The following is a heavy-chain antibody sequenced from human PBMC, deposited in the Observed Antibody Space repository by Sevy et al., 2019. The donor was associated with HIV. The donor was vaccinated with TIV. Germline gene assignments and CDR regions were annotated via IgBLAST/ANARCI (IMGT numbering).Heavy chain of an antibody. J-gene: IGHJ3*02. D-gene: IGHD2-15*01. CDR1: GFTFSSYG. CDR2: ISYDGSNK. Sequence: GGSLRLSCAASGFTFSSYGMHWVRQAPGKGLEWVAVISYDGSNKYYADSVKGRFTISRDNSKNTLYLQMNSLRAEDTAVYYCAKVPSYCSGGSCDVFDIWGQGTMVTVSS. V-gene: IGHV3-30*18. CDR3: AKVPSYCSGGSCDVFDI.